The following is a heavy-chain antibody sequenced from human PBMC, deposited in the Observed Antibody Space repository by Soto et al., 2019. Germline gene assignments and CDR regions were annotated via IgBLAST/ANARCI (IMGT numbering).Heavy chain of an antibody. D-gene: IGHD6-19*01. Sequence: ASVKVSCKASGYTFTGYYMHWVRQAPGQGLEWMGWINPNSGGTNYAQKFQGRVTMTRDTSISTAYMELSRLRSDDTAVYYCARAVVAGPYNWFDPWSQGTLVTVSS. CDR1: GYTFTGYY. J-gene: IGHJ5*02. CDR3: ARAVVAGPYNWFDP. V-gene: IGHV1-2*02. CDR2: INPNSGGT.